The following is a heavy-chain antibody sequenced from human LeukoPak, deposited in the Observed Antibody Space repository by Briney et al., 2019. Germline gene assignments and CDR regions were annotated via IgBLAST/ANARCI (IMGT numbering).Heavy chain of an antibody. J-gene: IGHJ6*03. CDR1: GFTFSSYS. D-gene: IGHD3-10*02. Sequence: GGSLRLSCAASGFTFSSYSMNWVRQAPGKGLEWVSSISSSSSYIYYADSVKGRFTISRDNAKNSLYLQMNSLRAEDTAVYYCARDGRIVRGVNHYYYMDVWGKGTTVTISS. CDR3: ARDGRIVRGVNHYYYMDV. CDR2: ISSSSSYI. V-gene: IGHV3-21*01.